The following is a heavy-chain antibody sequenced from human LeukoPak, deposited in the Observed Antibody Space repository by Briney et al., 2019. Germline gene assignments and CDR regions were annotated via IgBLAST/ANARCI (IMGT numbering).Heavy chain of an antibody. J-gene: IGHJ4*02. Sequence: GGSLRLSCAVSGITLSNYGMSWVRQAPGKGLEWVAGISDSGGSTNYADSVKGRFTISRDNPKNILYLQMNSLRAEDTAVYFCARRGVVIRVILVGFHKEAFYFDSWGQGALVTVSS. D-gene: IGHD3-22*01. V-gene: IGHV3-23*01. CDR1: GITLSNYG. CDR3: ARRGVVIRVILVGFHKEAFYFDS. CDR2: ISDSGGST.